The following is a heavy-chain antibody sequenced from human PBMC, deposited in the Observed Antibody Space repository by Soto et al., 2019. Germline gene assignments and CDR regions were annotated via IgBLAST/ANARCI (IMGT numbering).Heavy chain of an antibody. V-gene: IGHV3-23*01. Sequence: EVQLLESGGAPVQSGGSLRLSCVASGFTFGNFAMNWVRQPPGKGLEWVSSVDYSGTYTFYAASVKGRFSISRDNSHNIVYLEMNSLRADDTAVYYCTKRSGGFSEFDYWGQGALVIVSS. CDR3: TKRSGGFSEFDY. CDR2: VDYSGTYT. D-gene: IGHD5-12*01. J-gene: IGHJ4*02. CDR1: GFTFGNFA.